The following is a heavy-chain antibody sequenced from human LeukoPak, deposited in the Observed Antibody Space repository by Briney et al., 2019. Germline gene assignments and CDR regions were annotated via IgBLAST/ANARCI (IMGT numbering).Heavy chain of an antibody. CDR1: GGTFSSYA. V-gene: IGHV1-69*05. D-gene: IGHD2-2*01. CDR3: ASSAELGYCSSTSCYAVGFDY. Sequence: SVKLSCKASGGTFSSYAISWVRQAPGQGLECMGRIIPIFDTATYAQRFQGRVTMTTDESTSTAYMELSSLRSEDTAVYYWASSAELGYCSSTSCYAVGFDYWGQGTLVTVSS. CDR2: IIPIFDTA. J-gene: IGHJ4*02.